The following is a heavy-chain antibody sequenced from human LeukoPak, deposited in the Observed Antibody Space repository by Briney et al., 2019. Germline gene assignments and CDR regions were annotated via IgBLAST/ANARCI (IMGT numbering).Heavy chain of an antibody. J-gene: IGHJ4*02. CDR2: ISSNGGST. CDR3: VKGKPYSSGWYYFDY. D-gene: IGHD6-19*01. CDR1: GFTFSSYA. V-gene: IGHV3-64D*06. Sequence: GGSLRLSCSASGFTFSSYAMHWVRQAPGKGLEYVSAISSNGGSTYYADSMKGRFTISRDNSKNTLYLQMSSLRAEDTAVYYCVKGKPYSSGWYYFDYWGQGTLVTVSS.